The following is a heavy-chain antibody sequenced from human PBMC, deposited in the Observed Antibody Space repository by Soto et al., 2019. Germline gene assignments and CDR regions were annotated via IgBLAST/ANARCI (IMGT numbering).Heavy chain of an antibody. CDR2: INVGNGNT. J-gene: IGHJ4*02. CDR1: GYTFTYFS. V-gene: IGHV1-3*01. CDR3: AREGAHYAPFDL. Sequence: QAPLVQVWAEAKQPGASVRGSWKASGYTFTYFSLHWVRQAPGPGLEWMGWINVGNGNTGYSWKFQGRVTNDRDMSATTAYIEVTSLTSEDTAIYYCAREGAHYAPFDLWGQGTLVTVSS. D-gene: IGHD3-16*01.